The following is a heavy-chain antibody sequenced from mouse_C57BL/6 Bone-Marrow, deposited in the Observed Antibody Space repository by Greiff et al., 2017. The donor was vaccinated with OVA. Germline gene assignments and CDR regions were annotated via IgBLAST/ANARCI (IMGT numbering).Heavy chain of an antibody. CDR3: AREELGPYYFDY. D-gene: IGHD4-1*01. CDR1: GYTFTDYY. Sequence: VKVVESGPELVKPGASVKISCKASGYTFTDYYINWVKQRPGQGLEWIGWIFPGSGSTYYNEKFKGKATLTVDKSSSTAYMLLSSLTSEDSAVYFCAREELGPYYFDYWGQGTTLTVSS. V-gene: IGHV1-75*01. J-gene: IGHJ2*01. CDR2: IFPGSGST.